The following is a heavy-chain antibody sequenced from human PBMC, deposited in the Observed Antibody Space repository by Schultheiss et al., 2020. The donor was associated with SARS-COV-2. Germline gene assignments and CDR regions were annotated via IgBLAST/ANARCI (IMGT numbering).Heavy chain of an antibody. CDR2: IYHSGST. J-gene: IGHJ6*02. V-gene: IGHV4-34*01. Sequence: SQTLSLTCAVYGGSFSGYYWGWIRQPPGKGLEWIGSIYHSGSTYYNPSLKSRVTISVDTSKNQFSLKLSSVTAADTAVYYCARDRGLRFLEWSIYYYYGMDVWGQGTTVTVSS. CDR1: GGSFSGYY. D-gene: IGHD3-3*01. CDR3: ARDRGLRFLEWSIYYYYGMDV.